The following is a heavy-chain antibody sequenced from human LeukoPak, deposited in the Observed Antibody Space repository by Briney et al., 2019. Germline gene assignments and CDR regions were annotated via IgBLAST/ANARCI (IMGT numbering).Heavy chain of an antibody. J-gene: IGHJ4*02. Sequence: SETLSLTCTVSGGSLSGYYWGWIRQPPGKGLEWIGYISYSGSTYYNPSLESRVTISVDTSKNQFSLKLNSVTAADTAVYYCARAGPRRDGYNVDYWGQGTLVTVSS. CDR3: ARAGPRRDGYNVDY. CDR2: ISYSGST. CDR1: GGSLSGYY. V-gene: IGHV4-59*12. D-gene: IGHD5-24*01.